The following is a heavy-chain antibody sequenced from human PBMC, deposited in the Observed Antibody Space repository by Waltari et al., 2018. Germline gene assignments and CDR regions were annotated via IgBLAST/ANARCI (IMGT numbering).Heavy chain of an antibody. Sequence: EVQLVESGGGLVQPGGSLRTSCAASGLTFSSHWITWVRQAPGKGLEWVANIQQDGSEKYYVDSVKGRFTISRDNAKNSLYLQMNSLRAEDTAVYYCARGSRAFDYWGQGTLVTVSS. V-gene: IGHV3-7*01. CDR3: ARGSRAFDY. J-gene: IGHJ4*02. CDR1: GLTFSSHW. CDR2: IQQDGSEK.